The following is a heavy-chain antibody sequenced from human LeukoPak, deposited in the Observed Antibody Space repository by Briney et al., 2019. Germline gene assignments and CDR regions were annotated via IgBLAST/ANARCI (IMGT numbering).Heavy chain of an antibody. CDR2: ILFTGTT. V-gene: IGHV4-39*07. D-gene: IGHD2-2*01. Sequence: SETLSLTCTVSGGSISSSSYYWGWIRQPPGKGLEWIGEILFTGTTTYNPSLKSRVSMSLDKSKNQFSLNLTSVTAADTAIYYCARVYCSSNSCYLDYWSQGTLVTVSS. J-gene: IGHJ4*02. CDR3: ARVYCSSNSCYLDY. CDR1: GGSISSSSYY.